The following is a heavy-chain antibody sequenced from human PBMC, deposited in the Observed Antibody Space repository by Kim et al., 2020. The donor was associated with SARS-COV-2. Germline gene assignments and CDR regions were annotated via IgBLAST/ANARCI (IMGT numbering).Heavy chain of an antibody. CDR3: TRQDCLGADCGGY. D-gene: IGHD2-21*01. CDR2: IRDISDTYVT. Sequence: GGSLRLSCAVSGFTVRGSSIHWVRQAAGRGLEWVGRIRDISDTYVTAYAESVGGRFSISVDESQNRAYLQMKSLKTEDTAVYYCTRQDCLGADCGGYWGQGTLVTVSS. J-gene: IGHJ4*02. V-gene: IGHV3-73*01. CDR1: GFTVRGSS.